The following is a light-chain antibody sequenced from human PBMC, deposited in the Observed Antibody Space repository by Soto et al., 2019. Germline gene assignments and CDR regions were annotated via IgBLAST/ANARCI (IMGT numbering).Light chain of an antibody. CDR3: QQRSNWPPIT. Sequence: EIVLMQSPGTLCLSPGERATLSCGASQTIGAYLAWYQHKPGQAPRLLIFDASHRASGVPPRFSGSGSGTDFTLTISSLEPEDFAVYYCQQRSNWPPITFGQGTRLEIK. CDR1: QTIGAY. CDR2: DAS. J-gene: IGKJ5*01. V-gene: IGKV3-11*01.